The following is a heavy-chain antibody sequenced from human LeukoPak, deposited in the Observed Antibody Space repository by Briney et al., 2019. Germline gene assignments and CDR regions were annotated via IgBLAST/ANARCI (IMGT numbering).Heavy chain of an antibody. CDR2: MFYTGST. J-gene: IGHJ3*02. D-gene: IGHD5-18*01. V-gene: IGHV4-59*01. Sequence: SETLSLTCSVSGCSISSDYWAWIRQPPGKGLDWIGYMFYTGSTNYNPSLKSRVTISVDTSKNQFSLKLSSVTAADTAVYYCARDLRGYSYGSLDAFDIWGQGTMVTVSS. CDR1: GCSISSDY. CDR3: ARDLRGYSYGSLDAFDI.